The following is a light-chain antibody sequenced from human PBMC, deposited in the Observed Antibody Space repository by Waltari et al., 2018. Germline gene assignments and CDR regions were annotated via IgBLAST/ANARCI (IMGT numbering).Light chain of an antibody. V-gene: IGKV1-33*01. CDR3: QQFDDAPLT. Sequence: DIQLTQSPSSLSASVGERVTVTCQASQDITDHLNWYQQKPDRAPKLLIFDAYTLETGVPSRFSGSGSGTEFTFTISSLQPEDIGTYYCQQFDDAPLTFGQGTRLDIK. CDR2: DAY. CDR1: QDITDH. J-gene: IGKJ5*01.